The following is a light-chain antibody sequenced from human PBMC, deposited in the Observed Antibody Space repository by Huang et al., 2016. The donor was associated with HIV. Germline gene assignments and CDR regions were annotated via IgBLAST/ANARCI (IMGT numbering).Light chain of an antibody. V-gene: IGKV4-1*01. Sequence: DIVLTQSPHSLAVSLGERATINCKSSQSLLYRSNNKNHLVWYQQKPGQPPKLRMYWASTHEAGVPDRFSASGSGTDFTLTISSLQAEDVAVYYCQQYYTVPWTFGQGTKVEI. J-gene: IGKJ1*01. CDR2: WAS. CDR3: QQYYTVPWT. CDR1: QSLLYRSNNKNH.